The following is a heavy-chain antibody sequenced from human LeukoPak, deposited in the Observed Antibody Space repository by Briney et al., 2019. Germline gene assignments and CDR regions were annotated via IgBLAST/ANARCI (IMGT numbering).Heavy chain of an antibody. D-gene: IGHD3-10*01. CDR2: IYHSGST. V-gene: IGHV4-4*02. J-gene: IGHJ3*02. CDR1: GGSISSTNW. Sequence: SGTLFLTCAVSGGSISSTNWWSWVRQPPGKGPEWIGEIYHSGSTNYNPSLKSRVTISLDTSRNQFSLKLNSVTAADTAVYYCAKSNGYGLVDIWGQGTMVTVSS. CDR3: AKSNGYGLVDI.